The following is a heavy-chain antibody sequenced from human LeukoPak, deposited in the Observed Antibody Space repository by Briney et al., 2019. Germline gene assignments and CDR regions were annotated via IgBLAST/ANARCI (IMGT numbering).Heavy chain of an antibody. J-gene: IGHJ4*02. Sequence: GGSLRLSCAASGFTFDDYGMSWVRQAPGKGLEWVSGINWNGGSTGYADSVKGRFTISRDNAKNSLYLQMNSLRAEDTAVYYCAKDEYLGSSQYYFDYWGQGTLVTVSS. CDR1: GFTFDDYG. CDR2: INWNGGST. D-gene: IGHD6-13*01. CDR3: AKDEYLGSSQYYFDY. V-gene: IGHV3-20*04.